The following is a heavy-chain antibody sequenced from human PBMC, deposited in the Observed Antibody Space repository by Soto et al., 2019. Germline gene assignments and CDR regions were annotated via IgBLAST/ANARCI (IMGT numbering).Heavy chain of an antibody. Sequence: EVQLLESGGGLVQPGGSLRLSCAASGFTFSSYAMSWVRQAPGKGLEWVSAISGSGGSTYYADSVKGRFTISRDNSKNTLYVQMNSLRAVDTAVYYCAKVSSGWYGGIDYWGQGTLVTGSS. CDR1: GFTFSSYA. J-gene: IGHJ4*02. CDR2: ISGSGGST. V-gene: IGHV3-23*01. D-gene: IGHD6-19*01. CDR3: AKVSSGWYGGIDY.